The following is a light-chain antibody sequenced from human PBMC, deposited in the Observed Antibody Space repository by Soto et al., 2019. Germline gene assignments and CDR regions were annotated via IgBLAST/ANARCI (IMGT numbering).Light chain of an antibody. CDR3: QHYNSYSWT. CDR2: DAS. Sequence: DIQLTQSPSSLSASLGDRVTIICRASQSVSTRLAWYQQKPGKAPKVLIYDASSWAGGVPSRFTGSGSGTEFTLTISSLQPDDFATYYCQHYNSYSWTFGQGTKVDIK. CDR1: QSVSTR. J-gene: IGKJ1*01. V-gene: IGKV1-5*02.